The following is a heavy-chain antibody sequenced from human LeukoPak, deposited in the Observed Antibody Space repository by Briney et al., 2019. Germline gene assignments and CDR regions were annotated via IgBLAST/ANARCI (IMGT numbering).Heavy chain of an antibody. CDR3: ARGRGSSYHTRVYYFDY. Sequence: ASVKVSCKASGYTFSSHGISWVRRAPGQGLEWMGWISTYNGNTNYAQKFKDRVAVTTDAATSTVYMELRSLTSDDTAVYFCARGRGSSYHTRVYYFDYWGQGTLVTVSS. J-gene: IGHJ4*02. CDR1: GYTFSSHG. CDR2: ISTYNGNT. D-gene: IGHD6-6*01. V-gene: IGHV1-18*01.